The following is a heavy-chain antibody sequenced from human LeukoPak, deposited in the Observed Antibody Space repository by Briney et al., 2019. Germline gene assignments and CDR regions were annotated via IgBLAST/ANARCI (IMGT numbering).Heavy chain of an antibody. CDR3: ARSAGHCNNGVCFTDYYIDV. J-gene: IGHJ6*03. D-gene: IGHD2-8*01. V-gene: IGHV1-2*06. CDR1: GYTFTDSY. CDR2: INPNSGDP. Sequence: ASLNVSCKPSGYTFTDSYIHWVRQAPGQGLEWMGRINPNSGDPNYPQNFEGRVTMTRDTSISTAYMEMSSLTSDDTAVYYCARSAGHCNNGVCFTDYYIDVWGTGTTVTVSS.